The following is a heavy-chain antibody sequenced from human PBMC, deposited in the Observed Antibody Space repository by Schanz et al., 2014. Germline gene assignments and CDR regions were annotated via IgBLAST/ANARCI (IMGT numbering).Heavy chain of an antibody. Sequence: QVQLVQSGGGVVQPGGSLRLSCAASGFTFTSYSMHWVRQAPGRGLEWVAFIRYDGSSKYYADSVRGRFTISRDDSKNTLYLQMNSPRPEDTAVYYCAKEDRNHNSDYVYWGQGTLVTVSS. CDR1: GFTFTSYS. CDR3: AKEDRNHNSDYVY. CDR2: IRYDGSSK. V-gene: IGHV3-30*02. D-gene: IGHD3-22*01. J-gene: IGHJ4*02.